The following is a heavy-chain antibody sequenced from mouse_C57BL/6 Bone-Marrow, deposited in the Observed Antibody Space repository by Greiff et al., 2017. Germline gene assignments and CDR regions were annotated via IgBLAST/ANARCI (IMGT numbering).Heavy chain of an antibody. J-gene: IGHJ2*01. CDR3: TRCLNDYGTNY. Sequence: VQLQQSGAELVKPGASVKLSCTASGFNIKDYYIHWVKQRTEQGLEWIGSIDPEDGETKYAPKFQDKATITADTSSNTAYLQLSSLTSEDTAVYYCTRCLNDYGTNYWGQGTTLTVSS. CDR2: IDPEDGET. D-gene: IGHD1-1*01. CDR1: GFNIKDYY. V-gene: IGHV14-2*01.